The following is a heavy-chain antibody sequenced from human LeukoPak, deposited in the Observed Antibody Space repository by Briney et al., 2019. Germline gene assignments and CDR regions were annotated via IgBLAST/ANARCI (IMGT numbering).Heavy chain of an antibody. Sequence: GGSLRLSCTASGFIFSSYSMHWVRQAPGKGLEFVSAISSNGGSTFYANSVKGRFTISRDTSKNTLYLQMGSLRAEDMAVYYCAREGVVVPAYDYWGQGTLVTVSS. CDR2: ISSNGGST. CDR3: AREGVVVPAYDY. V-gene: IGHV3-64*01. D-gene: IGHD2-2*01. CDR1: GFIFSSYS. J-gene: IGHJ4*02.